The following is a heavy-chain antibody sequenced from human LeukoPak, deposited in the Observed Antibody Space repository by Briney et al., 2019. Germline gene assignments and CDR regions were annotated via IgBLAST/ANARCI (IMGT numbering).Heavy chain of an antibody. J-gene: IGHJ4*02. CDR1: GFTFSSYS. CDR2: ISSSSSYI. V-gene: IGHV3-21*01. D-gene: IGHD5-12*01. Sequence: GGSLRLSCAASGFTFSSYSMNWVRQAPGKGLEWVSSISSSSSYIYYAHSVKGRFTISRDNAKNSLYPQMNRLGAEGTAVYYCARDVGGYRDSPFDYWGQGTLVTVSS. CDR3: ARDVGGYRDSPFDY.